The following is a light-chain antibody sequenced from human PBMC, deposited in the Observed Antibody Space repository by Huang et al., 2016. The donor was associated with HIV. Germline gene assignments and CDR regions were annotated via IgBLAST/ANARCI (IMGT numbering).Light chain of an antibody. V-gene: IGKV3-20*01. CDR1: QTISNRY. CDR2: GAS. CDR3: QQYGSSPGT. J-gene: IGKJ1*01. Sequence: EIVLTQSPGTLSLSPGESATLSCRASQTISNRYLAWYRQKPGQAPRLLIDGASSRATGIPDRFSGSGSGTDFTLTISRLEPEDFAVYFCQQYGSSPGTFGQGTKVEIK.